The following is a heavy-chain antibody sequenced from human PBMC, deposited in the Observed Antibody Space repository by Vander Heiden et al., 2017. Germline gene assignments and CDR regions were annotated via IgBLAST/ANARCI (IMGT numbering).Heavy chain of an antibody. V-gene: IGHV4-34*01. D-gene: IGHD6-19*01. CDR2: INHSGST. Sequence: QVQLQQWGAGLLKPSEPLSLTCAVSGGSFSGYYWSWIRQPPGKGLEWIGEINHSGSTNYNPSLKSRVTISVDTSKNQFSLKLSSVTAADTAVYYWARISPRGWSRYYYYYYGMDVWGQGTTVTVSS. CDR1: GGSFSGYY. CDR3: ARISPRGWSRYYYYYYGMDV. J-gene: IGHJ6*02.